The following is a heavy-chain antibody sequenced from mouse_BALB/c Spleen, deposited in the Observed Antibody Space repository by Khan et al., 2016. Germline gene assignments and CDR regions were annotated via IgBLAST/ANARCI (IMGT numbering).Heavy chain of an antibody. J-gene: IGHJ1*01. CDR1: GYSFTGYF. CDR3: GRGGNYVNWYFDV. D-gene: IGHD2-1*01. Sequence: VQLKQSGPELVKPGASEKISCKASGYSFTGYFMNWVKQSHGKSLEWIGLINPYNGDTFYNQKFKGKATLTVDKSSSTAHMELLSLTSEDSAVYYCGRGGNYVNWYFDVWGAGTTVTVSS. CDR2: INPYNGDT. V-gene: IGHV1-37*01.